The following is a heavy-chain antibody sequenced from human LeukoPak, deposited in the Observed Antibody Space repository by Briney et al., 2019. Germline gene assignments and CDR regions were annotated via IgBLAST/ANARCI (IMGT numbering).Heavy chain of an antibody. Sequence: ASVKVSCKASGYTFTSYGISWVRQAPGQGLEWMGWISAYNGNTNYAQKLQGRVTMTTDTSTSTAYMELRSLRSDDTAVYYCARSNYGSGSYSPMDYWGQGTLVTVSS. CDR2: ISAYNGNT. V-gene: IGHV1-18*01. CDR3: ARSNYGSGSYSPMDY. CDR1: GYTFTSYG. D-gene: IGHD3-10*01. J-gene: IGHJ4*02.